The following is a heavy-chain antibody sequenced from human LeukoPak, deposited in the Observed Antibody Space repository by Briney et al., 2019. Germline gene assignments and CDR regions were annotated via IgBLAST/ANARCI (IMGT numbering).Heavy chain of an antibody. J-gene: IGHJ4*02. D-gene: IGHD3-3*01. V-gene: IGHV3-30*19. CDR1: GFIFSRYG. Sequence: GGSLRLSCAASGFIFSRYGIHWVRQTPGKGLEWVAVISYDGSNKFYADSVKGRFIISRDNSKNTLYLQMTSLRAEDSAVYYCARERLYYFDYWGQGTLVTVSS. CDR3: ARERLYYFDY. CDR2: ISYDGSNK.